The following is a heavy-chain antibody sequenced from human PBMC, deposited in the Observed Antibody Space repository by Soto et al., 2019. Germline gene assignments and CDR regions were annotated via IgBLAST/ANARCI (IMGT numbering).Heavy chain of an antibody. J-gene: IGHJ4*02. D-gene: IGHD6-13*01. CDR2: ISWNSGSI. CDR3: AKVSFSSSWYVPHFDY. Sequence: GGSLRLSCAASGFTFDDYAMHWVRQAPGKGLEWVSGISWNSGSIGYADSVKGRFTISRDNAKNSLYLQMNSLRAEDTALYYCAKVSFSSSWYVPHFDYWGQGTLVTVSS. CDR1: GFTFDDYA. V-gene: IGHV3-9*01.